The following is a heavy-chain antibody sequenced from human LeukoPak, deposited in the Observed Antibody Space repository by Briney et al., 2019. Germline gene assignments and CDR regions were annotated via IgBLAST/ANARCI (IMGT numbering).Heavy chain of an antibody. Sequence: SVKVSCKASGGTFSSYAISWVRQAPGQGLEWMGGIIPILGIANYAQKFQGRVTITADKSTSTAYMELSSLRSEDTAVYYCARDPPSYDPDAFDIWGQGTMVTVSS. V-gene: IGHV1-69*10. D-gene: IGHD3-22*01. J-gene: IGHJ3*02. CDR1: GGTFSSYA. CDR3: ARDPPSYDPDAFDI. CDR2: IIPILGIA.